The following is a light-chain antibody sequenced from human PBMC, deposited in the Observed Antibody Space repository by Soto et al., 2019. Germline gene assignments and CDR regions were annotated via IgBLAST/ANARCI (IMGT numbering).Light chain of an antibody. CDR3: EPWDIITHMV. CDR2: LEGSGSY. V-gene: IGLV4-60*02. CDR1: SGHSSYI. Sequence: QSVLTQSSSASASLGSSVKLTCTLSSGHSSYIIAWHQQQPGKAPRYLMKLEGSGSYNKVSGVPDRFSGSSSGADRYLTISNLQFEDEADCYCEPWDIITHMVFGGGTNLTVL. J-gene: IGLJ2*01.